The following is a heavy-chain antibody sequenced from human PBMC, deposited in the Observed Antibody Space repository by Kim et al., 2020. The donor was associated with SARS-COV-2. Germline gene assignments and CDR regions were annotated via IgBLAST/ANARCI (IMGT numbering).Heavy chain of an antibody. J-gene: IGHJ6*02. CDR3: ARTSYSSSWYELSYYYYGMDV. CDR2: IYYSGST. Sequence: SETLSLTCTVSGGSISSSSYYWGWIRQPPGKGLEWIGSIYYSGSTYYNPSLKSRVTISVDTSKNQFSLKLSSVTAADTAVYYCARTSYSSSWYELSYYYYGMDVWGQGTTVTVSS. V-gene: IGHV4-39*01. CDR1: GGSISSSSYY. D-gene: IGHD6-13*01.